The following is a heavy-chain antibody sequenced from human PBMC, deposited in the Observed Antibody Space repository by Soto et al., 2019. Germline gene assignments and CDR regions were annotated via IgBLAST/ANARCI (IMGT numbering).Heavy chain of an antibody. CDR3: ARDNGRPYSMDV. D-gene: IGHD2-8*01. J-gene: IGHJ6*02. V-gene: IGHV1-18*01. CDR1: SYTFTSYG. Sequence: QVQLVQSGAEVKKPGASVKVSCKASSYTFTSYGTSWVRQAPGQGREWMGWTSAYNGNTNYAQKLQGRVTMTTDTTTSTAYMELRGLRSGDTAVYYCARDNGRPYSMDVRGQGTTVTVSS. CDR2: TSAYNGNT.